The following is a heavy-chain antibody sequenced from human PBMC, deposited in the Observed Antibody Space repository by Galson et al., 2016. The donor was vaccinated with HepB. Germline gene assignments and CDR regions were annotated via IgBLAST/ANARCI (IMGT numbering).Heavy chain of an antibody. Sequence: SETLSLTCAVSSGSFSGYYWSWIRQPPGKGLEWIGEINHSGGPNYNPSLMSRVSISVDTSKNHFSLELTSVTAADTAVYYCARDAYGSGSYYKRNQDAFNVWGQGTVLTVSS. CDR1: SGSFSGYY. V-gene: IGHV4-34*01. D-gene: IGHD3-10*01. CDR2: INHSGGP. CDR3: ARDAYGSGSYYKRNQDAFNV. J-gene: IGHJ3*01.